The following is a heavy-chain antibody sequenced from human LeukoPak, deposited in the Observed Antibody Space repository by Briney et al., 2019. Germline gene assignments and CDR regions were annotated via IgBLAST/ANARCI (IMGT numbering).Heavy chain of an antibody. V-gene: IGHV3-7*01. CDR2: IKRDGSEQ. Sequence: GGSLRLSCAASGFTFSGYWMSWVRQPPGKGPEWVANIKRDGSEQYYVDSVKGRFTISRDNAKNLVYLQMNSLRAEDTAVYYCARDGRGGYWGQGTLVTVSS. CDR1: GFTFSGYW. CDR3: ARDGRGGY. D-gene: IGHD6-25*01. J-gene: IGHJ4*02.